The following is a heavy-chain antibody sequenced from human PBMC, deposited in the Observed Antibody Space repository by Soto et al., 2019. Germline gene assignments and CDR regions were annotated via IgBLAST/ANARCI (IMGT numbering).Heavy chain of an antibody. J-gene: IGHJ6*02. Sequence: QVQLQESGPGLVKPSETLSLSCTVSGGSISSYYWSWFRQSPGKRMEWIGYVHHSWGSSYNPSLPSRVAMSLATSKSQFSLKVTSVTATDPAVYYCARQGFGPLHGLVDVWGQGTTVTVSS. CDR3: ARQGFGPLHGLVDV. CDR2: VHHSWGS. CDR1: GGSISSYY. V-gene: IGHV4-59*08. D-gene: IGHD3-10*01.